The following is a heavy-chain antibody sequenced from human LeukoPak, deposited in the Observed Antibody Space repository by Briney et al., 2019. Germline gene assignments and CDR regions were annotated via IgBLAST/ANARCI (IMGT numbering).Heavy chain of an antibody. V-gene: IGHV3-7*03. CDR2: INQDGSEK. CDR1: GFTFSSYW. Sequence: PGGSLRLSCAASGFTFSSYWMHWVRQAPGKGLEWVANINQDGSEKYYVDSVRGRFTISRDNAENSLYLQMNSLRAEDTAVYYCVRAIGANVSYWSQGTLVTVSS. D-gene: IGHD3-10*01. CDR3: VRAIGANVSY. J-gene: IGHJ4*02.